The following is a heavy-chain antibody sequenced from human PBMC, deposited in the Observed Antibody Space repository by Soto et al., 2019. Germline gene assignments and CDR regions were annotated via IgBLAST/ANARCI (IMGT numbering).Heavy chain of an antibody. J-gene: IGHJ4*02. CDR3: ARHPTGLWFGEGPDY. Sequence: SETLSLTCTVSNGSISSSISYWGWIRQPPGGGLAWIGSIYYNGNTYYNPSLKSRVTISVDTSKNQFSLKLSAVTAADTAVYYCARHPTGLWFGEGPDYWGQGTLVT. D-gene: IGHD3-10*01. CDR1: NGSISSSISY. CDR2: IYYNGNT. V-gene: IGHV4-39*01.